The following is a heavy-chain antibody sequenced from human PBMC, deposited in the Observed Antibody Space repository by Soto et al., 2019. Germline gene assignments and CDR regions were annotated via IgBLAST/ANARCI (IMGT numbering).Heavy chain of an antibody. CDR1: GGSISSGGYY. J-gene: IGHJ5*02. D-gene: IGHD2-8*02. CDR2: IYYSGST. CDR3: AREGTWSGFDP. Sequence: SETLSLTCTVSGGSISSGGYYWSWIRQHPGKGLEWIGYIYYSGSTYYNPSLKSRVTISVDTSKNQFSLKLSSVTAADTAVYYCAREGTWSGFDPWGQGTLVPVSS. V-gene: IGHV4-31*03.